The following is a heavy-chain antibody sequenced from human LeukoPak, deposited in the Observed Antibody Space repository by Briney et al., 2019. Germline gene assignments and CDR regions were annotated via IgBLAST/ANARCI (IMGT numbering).Heavy chain of an antibody. J-gene: IGHJ3*02. CDR1: GFTVRSNY. D-gene: IGHD1-26*01. Sequence: GSLRLSCAASGFTVRSNYMSWVRQAPGKGLEWVSIIYGGGSVFYADSVKGRFTISRDNSKNTLYLQMNSLRGEDTAVYYCARGGSYLSAFDIWGQGTMVTVSS. CDR3: ARGGSYLSAFDI. CDR2: IYGGGSV. V-gene: IGHV3-53*01.